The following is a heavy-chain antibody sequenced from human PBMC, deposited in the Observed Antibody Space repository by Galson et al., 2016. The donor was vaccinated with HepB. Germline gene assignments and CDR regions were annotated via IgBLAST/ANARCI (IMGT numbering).Heavy chain of an antibody. CDR1: GFTFSSSA. D-gene: IGHD5-12*01. V-gene: IGHV3-23*01. CDR2: IRGSGGRI. J-gene: IGHJ4*02. CDR3: AKPKRGYSDYDSFDH. Sequence: SLRLSCAASGFTFSSSAMGWVRQAPGKGLEWVSNIRGSGGRIDYADSVKGRFTISRDNSKNTLYLQMNSLRVEDTAVYFCAKPKRGYSDYDSFDHWGQGSLVTASS.